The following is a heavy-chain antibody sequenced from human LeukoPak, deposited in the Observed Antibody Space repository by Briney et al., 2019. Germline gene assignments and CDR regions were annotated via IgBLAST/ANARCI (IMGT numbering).Heavy chain of an antibody. V-gene: IGHV5-51*01. D-gene: IGHD4-11*01. CDR1: GYSFTSYW. CDR3: ARLITVTTRYYYYYMDV. CDR2: IYPGDSDT. J-gene: IGHJ6*03. Sequence: GESLKISCKGSGYSFTSYWIGWVRQMPGKGLEWMGIIYPGDSDTRYSPSFQGQVTISADKSISTAYLQWSSLKASDTAMYYCARLITVTTRYYYYYMDVWGKGTTVTVSS.